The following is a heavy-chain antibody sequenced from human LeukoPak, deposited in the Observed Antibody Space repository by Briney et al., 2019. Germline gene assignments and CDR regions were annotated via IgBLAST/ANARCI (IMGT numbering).Heavy chain of an antibody. V-gene: IGHV3-23*01. J-gene: IGHJ4*02. CDR1: GLTFSSYG. CDR2: ISGSGGST. D-gene: IGHD3-22*01. Sequence: GGSLRLSCAASGLTFSSYGMSWVRQAPGKGLAWVSAISGSGGSTYYADSVKGRFTISRDNSKNTLYLHMNSLRAEDTAVYYCAKGTMIVVVTAASYDYWGQGTLVTVPS. CDR3: AKGTMIVVVTAASYDY.